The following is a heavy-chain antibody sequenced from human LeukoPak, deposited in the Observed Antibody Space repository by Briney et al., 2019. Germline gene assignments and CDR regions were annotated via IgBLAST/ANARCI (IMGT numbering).Heavy chain of an antibody. CDR3: TRDSQDSYVYYMVV. J-gene: IGHJ6*03. Sequence: PGGSLRLSCAASGFTFSSYAMSWVRQAPGRGPEWVANINQDGSVKYYVDSVKGRFTISRDSATNSLYLQMNSLRAEDTAVYYCTRDSQDSYVYYMVVWGKGTTVTVSS. CDR1: GFTFSSYA. D-gene: IGHD3-10*02. V-gene: IGHV3-7*01. CDR2: INQDGSVK.